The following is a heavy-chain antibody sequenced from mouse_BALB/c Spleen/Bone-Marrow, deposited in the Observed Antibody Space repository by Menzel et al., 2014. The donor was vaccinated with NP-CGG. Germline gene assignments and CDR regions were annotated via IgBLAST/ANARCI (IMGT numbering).Heavy chain of an antibody. J-gene: IGHJ3*01. Sequence: EVKLMESGGGLVLPGGSRKLSCAASGFTFSSFGMRWVRQAPEKGLEWVAYISSGSSTIYYADTVKGRFTISRDNPKNTLFLQMTSLRSEDTVMYYCAIRAYWGQGTLVTVSA. V-gene: IGHV5-17*02. D-gene: IGHD3-2*02. CDR2: ISSGSSTI. CDR3: AIRAY. CDR1: GFTFSSFG.